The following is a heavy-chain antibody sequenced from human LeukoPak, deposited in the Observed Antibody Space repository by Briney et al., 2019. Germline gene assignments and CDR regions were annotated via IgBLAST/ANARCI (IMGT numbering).Heavy chain of an antibody. CDR1: GGTFSSYA. D-gene: IGHD2-8*01. CDR3: AGSFIVLMVYARDNWFDP. J-gene: IGHJ5*02. Sequence: SVKVSCKASGGTFSSYAISWVRQAPGQGLEWMGRIIPIFGTANYAQKFQGRVTITTDESTSTAYMELSSLRSEDTAVYYRAGSFIVLMVYARDNWFDPWGQGTLVTVSS. CDR2: IIPIFGTA. V-gene: IGHV1-69*05.